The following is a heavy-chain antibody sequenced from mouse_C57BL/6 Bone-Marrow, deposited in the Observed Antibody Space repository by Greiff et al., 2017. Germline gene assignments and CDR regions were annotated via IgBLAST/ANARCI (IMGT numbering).Heavy chain of an antibody. J-gene: IGHJ2*01. CDR2: ISGGGGNT. V-gene: IGHV5-9*01. CDR1: GFTFSSYT. CDR3: ARRVFDY. Sequence: EVQLVESGGGLVKPGGSLKLSCAASGFTFSSYTMSWVRQTPEKRLEWVATISGGGGNTYYPDSVKGRFTISRDNAKNTLYLQLSSLRSEDTALYYCARRVFDYWGQGTTLTVSS.